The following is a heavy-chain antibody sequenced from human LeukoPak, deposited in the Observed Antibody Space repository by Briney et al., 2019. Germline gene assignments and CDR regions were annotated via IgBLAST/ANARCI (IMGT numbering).Heavy chain of an antibody. CDR2: IYPSEST. D-gene: IGHD3-16*01. V-gene: IGHV4-38-2*02. CDR3: ARVGGYSYIDV. CDR1: GYSISSGYY. J-gene: IGHJ6*03. Sequence: SETLSLTCTVSGYSISSGYYWGWIRQPPGKGLEWIGRIYPSESTNYNPSLKSRVTISIDTSKNQFSLNLSSVTAADTAVYYCARVGGYSYIDVWGEGTTVTISS.